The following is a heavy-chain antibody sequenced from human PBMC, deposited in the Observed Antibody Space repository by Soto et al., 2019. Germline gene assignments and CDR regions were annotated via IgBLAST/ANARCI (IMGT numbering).Heavy chain of an antibody. J-gene: IGHJ4*02. CDR2: INPNSGGT. V-gene: IGHV1-2*04. CDR3: ARPYSSSSGGRFDY. Sequence: ASVKVSCKASGYTFTGYYMHWVRQAPGQGLEWMGWINPNSGGTNYAQKFQGWVTMTRDTSISTAYMELGRLRSDDTAVYYCARPYSSSSGGRFDYWGQGTLATVSS. CDR1: GYTFTGYY. D-gene: IGHD6-6*01.